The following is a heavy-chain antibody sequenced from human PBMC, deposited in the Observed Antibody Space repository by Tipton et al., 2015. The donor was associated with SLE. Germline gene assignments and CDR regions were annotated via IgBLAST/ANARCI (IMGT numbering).Heavy chain of an antibody. D-gene: IGHD3-3*01. V-gene: IGHV1-18*01. CDR3: ARVRDDFWSGPFDY. CDR2: MGPNSGNT. Sequence: QSGPEVKKPGASVKVSCKASGYTFASYDINWVRQATGQGLEWMGWMGPNSGNTNYAQKLQGRVTMTTDTSTSTAYMELRSLRSDDTAVYYCARVRDDFWSGPFDYWGQGTLVTVSS. J-gene: IGHJ4*02. CDR1: GYTFASYD.